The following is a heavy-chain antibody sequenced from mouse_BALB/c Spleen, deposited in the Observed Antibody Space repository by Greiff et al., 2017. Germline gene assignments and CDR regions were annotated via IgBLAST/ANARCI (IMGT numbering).Heavy chain of an antibody. D-gene: IGHD1-1*01. CDR2: ISYDGSN. CDR3: ARGGLGYYGSSYGD. J-gene: IGHJ2*01. CDR1: GYSITSGYY. Sequence: VQLQQSGPGLVKPSQSLSLTCSVTGYSITSGYYWNWIRQFPGNKLEWMGYISYDGSNNYNPSLKNRISITRDTSKNQFFLKLNSVTTEDTATYYCARGGLGYYGSSYGDWGQGTTLTVSS. V-gene: IGHV3-6*02.